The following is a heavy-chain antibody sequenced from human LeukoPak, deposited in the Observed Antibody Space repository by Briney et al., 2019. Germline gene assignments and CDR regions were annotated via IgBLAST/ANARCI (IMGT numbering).Heavy chain of an antibody. CDR1: GFTFSSYG. D-gene: IGHD3-10*01. CDR2: IKQDGSEK. J-gene: IGHJ4*02. CDR3: AREVGYYGSGSYPGPFDY. V-gene: IGHV3-7*01. Sequence: GGSLRLSCAASGFTFSSYGMSWVRQAPGKGLEWVANIKQDGSEKYYVDSVKGRFTISRDNAKNSLYLQMNSLRAEDTAVYYCAREVGYYGSGSYPGPFDYWGQGTLVTVSS.